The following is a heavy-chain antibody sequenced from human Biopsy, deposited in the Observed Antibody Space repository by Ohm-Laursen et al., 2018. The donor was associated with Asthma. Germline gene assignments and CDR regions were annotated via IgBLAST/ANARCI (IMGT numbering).Heavy chain of an antibody. CDR3: ARAIGTGDWYFDV. CDR1: GDSISSNSW. D-gene: IGHD1-1*01. V-gene: IGHV4-4*02. Sequence: SDTLSLTCAVSGDSISSNSWWTWVRQSPGRGLEWIGEIYYSGSTNYHPSLKGRVTISVAKSKNQFSLRLTSVTAADTAVYYCARAIGTGDWYFDVWGRGTLATVSS. J-gene: IGHJ2*01. CDR2: IYYSGST.